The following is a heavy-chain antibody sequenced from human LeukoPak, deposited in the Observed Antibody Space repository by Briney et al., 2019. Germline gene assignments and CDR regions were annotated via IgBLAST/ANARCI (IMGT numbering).Heavy chain of an antibody. Sequence: ASETLSLTCTVSGGSISSSSYYWGWIRQPPGKGLEWTGSTYYSGSTYYNPSLKSRVTISVDTSKNQFSLKLSSVTAADTAVYYCARHAYSSSSARYYGMDVWGQGTTVTVSS. V-gene: IGHV4-39*01. CDR2: TYYSGST. CDR1: GGSISSSSYY. J-gene: IGHJ6*02. D-gene: IGHD6-6*01. CDR3: ARHAYSSSSARYYGMDV.